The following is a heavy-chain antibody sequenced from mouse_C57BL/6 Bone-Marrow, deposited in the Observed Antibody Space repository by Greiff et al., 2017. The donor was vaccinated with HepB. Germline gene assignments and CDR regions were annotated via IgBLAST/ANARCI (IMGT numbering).Heavy chain of an antibody. Sequence: EVKLMESGEGLVKPGGSLKLSCAASGFTFSSYAMSWVRQTPEKRLEWVAYISSGGDYIYYADTVKGRFTISRDNARNTLYLQMSSLKSEDTAMYYCTRDNSYDPLYHYAMDYWGQGTSVTVSS. CDR3: TRDNSYDPLYHYAMDY. D-gene: IGHD2-3*01. CDR2: ISSGGDYI. J-gene: IGHJ4*01. V-gene: IGHV5-9-1*02. CDR1: GFTFSSYA.